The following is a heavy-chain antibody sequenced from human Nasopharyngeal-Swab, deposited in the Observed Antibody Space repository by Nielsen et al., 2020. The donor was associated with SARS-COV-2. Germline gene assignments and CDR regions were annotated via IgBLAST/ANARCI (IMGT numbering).Heavy chain of an antibody. V-gene: IGHV3-74*01. CDR1: GFTFNTYA. D-gene: IGHD3-22*01. Sequence: GESLKISCAASGFTFNTYAISWVRQAPGKGLVWVSRIHSDGSRSSTSYADSVKGRFTISRDNAKNTLYLQMNSLRAEDTAVYYCARDYYDSSAYDYWGQGTLVTVSS. J-gene: IGHJ4*02. CDR2: IHSDGSRSST. CDR3: ARDYYDSSAYDY.